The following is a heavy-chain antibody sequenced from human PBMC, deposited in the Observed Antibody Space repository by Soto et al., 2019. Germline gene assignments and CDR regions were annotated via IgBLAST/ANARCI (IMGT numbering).Heavy chain of an antibody. CDR1: GYTFTPYP. D-gene: IGHD2-15*01. Sequence: ASVKVSCKASGYTFTPYPIFWVRQAPGQRPEWMGWINPTYGKTKYSQKFEGRITITRDTSANTVHMELTSLRSEDTAVFYCAREGSSGVLELWGQGTQVTVSS. CDR2: INPTYGKT. CDR3: AREGSSGVLEL. J-gene: IGHJ4*02. V-gene: IGHV1-3*01.